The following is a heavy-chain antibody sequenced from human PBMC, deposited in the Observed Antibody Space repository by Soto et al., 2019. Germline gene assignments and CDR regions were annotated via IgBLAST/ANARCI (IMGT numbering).Heavy chain of an antibody. V-gene: IGHV1-18*01. CDR1: GYAFTSYG. J-gene: IGHJ4*02. Sequence: XSVEVSCKASGYAFTSYGISSVRHTPGQGLEWMGWISAYNGNTNYAQKLQGRVTMTTDTSTSTAYMELRSLRSDDTAVYYCARDPQYYDSSGYSDYWGQGTLVTVSS. D-gene: IGHD3-22*01. CDR2: ISAYNGNT. CDR3: ARDPQYYDSSGYSDY.